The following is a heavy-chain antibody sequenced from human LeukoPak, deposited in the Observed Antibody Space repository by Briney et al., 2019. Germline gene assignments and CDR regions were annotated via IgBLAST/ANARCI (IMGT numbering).Heavy chain of an antibody. CDR1: GFTFSNYA. CDR3: AKDRLTGFGEINWFDP. Sequence: GSLRLSCAASGFTFSNYAMSWVRQAPGKGLEWVSAISGSDGSTNYADSVKGRFTISRDNSKNTLYLQMNSLRAEDTAVYYCAKDRLTGFGEINWFDPWGQGTLVTVSS. CDR2: ISGSDGST. J-gene: IGHJ5*02. D-gene: IGHD3-10*01. V-gene: IGHV3-23*01.